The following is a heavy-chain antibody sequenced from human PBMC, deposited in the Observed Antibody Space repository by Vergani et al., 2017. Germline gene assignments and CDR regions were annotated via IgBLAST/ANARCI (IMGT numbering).Heavy chain of an antibody. V-gene: IGHV4-38-2*02. CDR3: ARGGLRDALDI. CDR1: GYSISRGYF. Sequence: QVQLQESGPGLVKPSETLSLTCSVSGYSISRGYFWGWFRQPPGKGLEWIGNFFHTGLTFRNPSLRSRVAVSVDTSRNQFSLKLRSVTAADTAAFFCARGGLRDALDIWGQGTLVTVSS. CDR2: FFHTGLT. D-gene: IGHD3-10*01. J-gene: IGHJ3*02.